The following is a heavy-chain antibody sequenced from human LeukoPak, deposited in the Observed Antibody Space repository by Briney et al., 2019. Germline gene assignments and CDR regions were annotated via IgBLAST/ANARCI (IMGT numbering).Heavy chain of an antibody. CDR3: ARGGNWGYFDY. J-gene: IGHJ4*02. CDR1: GFSFNMFP. CDR2: ISYDGNNK. D-gene: IGHD7-27*01. Sequence: GGSLRLSCAASGFSFNMFPMHWVRQAPGKGLKCVAVISYDGNNKYYADSVNGRFTISRDNSKNTLFLQMNSLRTEDTAIYHCARGGNWGYFDYWGQGTLVTVSS. V-gene: IGHV3-30*04.